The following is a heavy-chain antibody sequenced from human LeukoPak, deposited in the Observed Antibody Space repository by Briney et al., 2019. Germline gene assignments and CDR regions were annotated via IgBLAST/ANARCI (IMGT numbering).Heavy chain of an antibody. CDR1: GFTFSSYG. CDR3: AKSASLIAPVDY. D-gene: IGHD1-26*01. J-gene: IGHJ4*02. Sequence: GGSLRPSCAASGFTFSSYGMHWVRQAPGKGLEWVAVISYDGSNKYYADSVKGRFTISRDNSKNTLYLQMNSLRAEDTAVYYCAKSASLIAPVDYWGQGTLVTVSS. V-gene: IGHV3-30*18. CDR2: ISYDGSNK.